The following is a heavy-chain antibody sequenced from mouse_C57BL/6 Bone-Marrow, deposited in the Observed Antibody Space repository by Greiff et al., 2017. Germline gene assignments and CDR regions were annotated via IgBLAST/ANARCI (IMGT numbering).Heavy chain of an antibody. V-gene: IGHV1-77*01. CDR1: GYTFTDYY. Sequence: QVQLQQSGAELVKPGASVKISCKASGYTFTDYYINWVKQRPGQSLEWIGKIGPGSGSTYYNEKFKGKATLTADKSSSTAYMQLSGLTSEDSAVYFCAIITTVDFDYWGQGTTLTVSS. J-gene: IGHJ2*01. CDR2: IGPGSGST. CDR3: AIITTVDFDY. D-gene: IGHD1-1*01.